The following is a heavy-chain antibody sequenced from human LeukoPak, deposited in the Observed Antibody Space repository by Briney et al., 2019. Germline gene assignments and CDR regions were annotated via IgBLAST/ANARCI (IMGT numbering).Heavy chain of an antibody. Sequence: SETLSLTCTVSGDSISSGDYSWSWIRQPSGKGLEWIGYIFHSGSFYYNPSLRSRVTISVDRSRNQFSLRLTSVTAADTAVYYCARELWFVNAPGSWLDPWGQGTLVTVSS. J-gene: IGHJ5*02. V-gene: IGHV4-30-2*01. CDR3: ARELWFVNAPGSWLDP. CDR2: IFHSGSF. D-gene: IGHD3-10*01. CDR1: GDSISSGDYS.